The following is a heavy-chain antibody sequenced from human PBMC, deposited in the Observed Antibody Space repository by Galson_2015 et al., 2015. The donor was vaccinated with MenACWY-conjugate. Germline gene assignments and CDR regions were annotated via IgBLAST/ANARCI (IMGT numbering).Heavy chain of an antibody. CDR3: TRDRDVGGSRWWFDP. Sequence: SLRLSCATPGLTFSNVWMSWVRQAPGKGLEWVARIKCRTDGGTTDYATPVKGRFTILRDDSTNTLYLQMNSLKIEDIAMYFCTRDRDVGGSRWWFDPWGQGTLVTVSS. CDR1: GLTFSNVW. J-gene: IGHJ5*02. CDR2: IKCRTDGGTT. D-gene: IGHD2-15*01. V-gene: IGHV3-15*01.